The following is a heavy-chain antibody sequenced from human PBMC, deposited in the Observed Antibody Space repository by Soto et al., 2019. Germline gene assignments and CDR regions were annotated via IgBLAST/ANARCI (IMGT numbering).Heavy chain of an antibody. CDR2: IKSKTDGGTT. D-gene: IGHD3-16*02. CDR1: GFTFSNAW. CDR3: TTDPDYVWGSYRYRVDY. J-gene: IGHJ4*02. V-gene: IGHV3-15*07. Sequence: GGSLRLSCAASGFTFSNAWMNWVRQAPGKGLEWVGRIKSKTDGGTTDYAAPVKGRFTISRDDSKNTLYLQMNSLKTEDTAVYYCTTDPDYVWGSYRYRVDYWGQGTLVTVSS.